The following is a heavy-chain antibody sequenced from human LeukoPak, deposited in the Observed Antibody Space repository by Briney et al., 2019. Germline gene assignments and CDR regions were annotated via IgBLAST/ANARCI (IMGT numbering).Heavy chain of an antibody. D-gene: IGHD3-10*02. CDR1: GFTFSSYA. CDR2: ISGTGLSA. Sequence: GGSLRLSCAASGFTFSSYAMSWVRQAPGKGLEWVSLISGTGLSAYYADSVKGRFTISRDNSKNTLYLQMNSLRVEDTAVYYCVRLMRHMFEDVYDIWGQGTMGAVSS. J-gene: IGHJ3*02. V-gene: IGHV3-23*01. CDR3: VRLMRHMFEDVYDI.